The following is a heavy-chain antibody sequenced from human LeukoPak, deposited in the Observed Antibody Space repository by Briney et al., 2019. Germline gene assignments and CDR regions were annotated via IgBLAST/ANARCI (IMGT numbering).Heavy chain of an antibody. Sequence: GGSLRLSCAASGFTFDDYAMHWVRQAPGKGLEWVSGISWNSGSIGYADSVKGRFTISRDNAKNSLYLQMNSLRAEDTALYYCARGTNSGSLTSFDYWGQGTLVTVSS. D-gene: IGHD1-26*01. CDR3: ARGTNSGSLTSFDY. J-gene: IGHJ4*02. V-gene: IGHV3-9*01. CDR1: GFTFDDYA. CDR2: ISWNSGSI.